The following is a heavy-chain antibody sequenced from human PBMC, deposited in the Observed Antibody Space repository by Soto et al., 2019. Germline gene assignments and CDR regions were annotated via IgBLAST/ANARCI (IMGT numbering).Heavy chain of an antibody. D-gene: IGHD2-15*01. CDR3: SRGILD. J-gene: IGHJ4*02. Sequence: QVQLQESGPGLVKPSQTLSLTCTVSGGSMNSGGYCWSWIRQHPGEGLEWLGCISYGGTTSYNPSLKSRVIISVDTSKNQFSLKLASVTAADTAVYYCSRGILDWGQGTLITVSS. V-gene: IGHV4-31*03. CDR1: GGSMNSGGYC. CDR2: ISYGGTT.